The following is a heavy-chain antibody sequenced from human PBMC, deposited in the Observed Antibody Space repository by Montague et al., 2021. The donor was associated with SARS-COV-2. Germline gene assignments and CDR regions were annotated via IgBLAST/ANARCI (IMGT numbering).Heavy chain of an antibody. Sequence: SLRLSCAASGFTFSSYWMSWVRQAPGKGLEWVANIKQDGSEKYYVDSVKGRFTISRDNAKNSLYLQMNSLRAEDTAVYYCARGEYYYDSSGYYTGSWPRLRVDYHGMDVWGQGTTVTVSS. J-gene: IGHJ6*02. CDR3: ARGEYYYDSSGYYTGSWPRLRVDYHGMDV. CDR2: IKQDGSEK. D-gene: IGHD3-22*01. CDR1: GFTFSSYW. V-gene: IGHV3-7*01.